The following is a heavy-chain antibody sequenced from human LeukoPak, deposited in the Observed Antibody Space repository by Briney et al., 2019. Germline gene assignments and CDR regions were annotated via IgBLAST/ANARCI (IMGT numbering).Heavy chain of an antibody. CDR2: IYPDDSDT. D-gene: IGHD4-23*01. Sequence: GESLKISCKGSGYTFTYYWIAWVRQMPGKGLEWMGIIYPDDSDTRYSPSFQGQVTISADKSISTAYLQWSSLKASDTAMYYCARHSYYGGKPCFEYWGQGTLVTVSS. J-gene: IGHJ4*02. CDR1: GYTFTYYW. V-gene: IGHV5-51*01. CDR3: ARHSYYGGKPCFEY.